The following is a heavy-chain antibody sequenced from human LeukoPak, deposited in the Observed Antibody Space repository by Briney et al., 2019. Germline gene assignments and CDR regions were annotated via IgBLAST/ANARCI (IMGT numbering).Heavy chain of an antibody. J-gene: IGHJ4*02. CDR3: ASSRDTAMVRPYFDY. Sequence: ASVKVSCKASGYTFTNYAMYWVRQAPGQRLEWMGWINAGNGNTKYSQKFQGRVTITADESTSTAYMELSSLRSEDTAVYYCASSRDTAMVRPYFDYWGQGTLVTVSS. CDR2: INAGNGNT. V-gene: IGHV1-3*01. CDR1: GYTFTNYA. D-gene: IGHD5-18*01.